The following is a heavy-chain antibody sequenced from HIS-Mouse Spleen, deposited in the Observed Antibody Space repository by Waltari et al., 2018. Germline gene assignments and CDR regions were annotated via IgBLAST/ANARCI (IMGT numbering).Heavy chain of an antibody. CDR2: INPNSGGT. J-gene: IGHJ4*02. CDR1: GHTFTGHY. D-gene: IGHD3-10*01. CDR3: ARVLFYGSGSYPDY. V-gene: IGHV1-2*02. Sequence: QVQLVQSGAEVKKHGASVQVSCKASGHTFTGHYMHWVRQPPGQGLEWMGWINPNSGGTNYAQKFQGRVTMTRDTSISTAYMELSRLRSDDTAVYYCARVLFYGSGSYPDYWGQGTLVTVSS.